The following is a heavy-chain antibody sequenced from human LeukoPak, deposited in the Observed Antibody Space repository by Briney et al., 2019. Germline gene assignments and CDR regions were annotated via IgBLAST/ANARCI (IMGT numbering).Heavy chain of an antibody. V-gene: IGHV3-30-3*01. CDR1: GFTFSSYA. Sequence: GGSLRLSCAASGFTFSSYAMHWVRQAPGKGLEWVAVISYDGSNKYYADSVKGRFTISRDNSKNTLYLQMNSLRAEDTAVYYCAGVLYCGGDCYSDYWGQGTLVTVSS. CDR2: ISYDGSNK. CDR3: AGVLYCGGDCYSDY. J-gene: IGHJ4*02. D-gene: IGHD2-21*02.